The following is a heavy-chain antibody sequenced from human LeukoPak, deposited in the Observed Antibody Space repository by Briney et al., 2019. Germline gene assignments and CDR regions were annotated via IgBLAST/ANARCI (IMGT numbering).Heavy chain of an antibody. CDR1: GFTFSSYA. D-gene: IGHD3-10*01. CDR2: ISYDGSNK. CDR3: ARGNYGSGSYYSPRFDY. Sequence: PGGSLRLSCAASGFTFSSYAMHWVRQAPGKGLEWVAVISYDGSNKYYADSVKGRFTISRDNSKNTLYLQMNSLRAEDTAVYYCARGNYGSGSYYSPRFDYWGQGTLVTVSS. V-gene: IGHV3-30-3*01. J-gene: IGHJ4*02.